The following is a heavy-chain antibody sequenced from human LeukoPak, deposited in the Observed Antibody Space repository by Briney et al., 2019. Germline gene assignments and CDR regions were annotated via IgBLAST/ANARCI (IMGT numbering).Heavy chain of an antibody. CDR2: IKADGSTK. CDR1: GFTFSRYW. J-gene: IGHJ3*02. D-gene: IGHD6-25*01. CDR3: ARERPAAASAFEI. V-gene: IGHV3-7*01. Sequence: LSGGSLRLSCVASGFTFSRYWMSWVRQAPGKGLERVANIKADGSTKNYVDSVKGRFTISRDNAKDSLFLQMNSLRGEDTALYFCARERPAAASAFEIWGQGTRVTVSS.